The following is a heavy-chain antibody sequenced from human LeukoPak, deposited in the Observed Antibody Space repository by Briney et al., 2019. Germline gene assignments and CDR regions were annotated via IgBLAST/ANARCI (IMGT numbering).Heavy chain of an antibody. CDR3: ARGTRNCYGSGSYDVVGWFDT. J-gene: IGHJ5*02. CDR1: GGSFSGYY. CDR2: ITHSGST. D-gene: IGHD3-10*01. V-gene: IGHV4-34*01. Sequence: ETLSLTCAVYGGSFSGYYCSWIRHPPRKGLEWIVVITHSGSTNYNQTLKSRVTISVDTSKSQFSLKLSTLTTADTAVYYCARGTRNCYGSGSYDVVGWFDTWGEGALLTV.